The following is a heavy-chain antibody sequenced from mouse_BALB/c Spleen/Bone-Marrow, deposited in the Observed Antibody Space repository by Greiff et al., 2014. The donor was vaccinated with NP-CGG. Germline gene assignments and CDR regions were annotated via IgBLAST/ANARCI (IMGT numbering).Heavy chain of an antibody. V-gene: IGHV1S81*02. J-gene: IGHJ1*01. Sequence: VQLVESGAELVKPGASVKLSCRASGYTFSSYYTYWVKQRPGQGLEWIGEINPSNGGTKFNEKFKSKATLTVDKSSSTAYMQLSSLTSEDSAVYYCTRSNYGYWYFDVWGQGPRSPSPQ. CDR3: TRSNYGYWYFDV. CDR2: INPSNGGT. D-gene: IGHD1-1*01. CDR1: GYTFSSYY.